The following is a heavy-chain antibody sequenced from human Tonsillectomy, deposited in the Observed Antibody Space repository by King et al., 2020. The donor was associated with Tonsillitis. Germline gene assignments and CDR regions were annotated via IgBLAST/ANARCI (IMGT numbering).Heavy chain of an antibody. CDR2: ISSDELYE. D-gene: IGHD2-21*02. V-gene: IGHV3-30*03. CDR1: GFSFNNYN. CDR3: AREIHNGDCRFDY. Sequence: VQLVESGGGVVQSGTSLRLSCAASGFSFNNYNMHWVRQAPGKGLEWLAVISSDELYEFHAASVKGRFTISRDTSTKTLYLQMNNLRPDDTAVYYCAREIHNGDCRFDYWGQGTLVTVSS. J-gene: IGHJ4*02.